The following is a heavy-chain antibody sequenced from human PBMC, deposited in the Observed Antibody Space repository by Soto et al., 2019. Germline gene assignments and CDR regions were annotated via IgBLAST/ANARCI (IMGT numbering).Heavy chain of an antibody. D-gene: IGHD2-2*02. J-gene: IGHJ6*02. Sequence: GSLRLSCAASGFTFSSYSMNWVHQAPGKGLEWVSSISSSSSYIYYADSVKGRFTISRDNAKNSLYLQMNSLRAEDTAVYYCVRGPIVVVPAAIDYYYYGMDVWGQGTTVTVSS. CDR3: VRGPIVVVPAAIDYYYYGMDV. CDR2: ISSSSSYI. V-gene: IGHV3-21*01. CDR1: GFTFSSYS.